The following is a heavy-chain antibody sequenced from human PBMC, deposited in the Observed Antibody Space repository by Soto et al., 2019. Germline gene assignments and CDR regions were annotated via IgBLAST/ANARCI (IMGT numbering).Heavy chain of an antibody. CDR2: ISSSGSTI. J-gene: IGHJ6*03. CDR3: ACGKQRLGHYYYYYHMDV. Sequence: QVQLVESGGGLVKPGGSLRLSCAASGFTFSDYYMSWIRQAPGKGLEWVSYISSSGSTIYYADSVKGRFTISRDNAKNSLYLQMNSLRAEDSGVYYRACGKQRLGHYYYYYHMDVWGKGTTVTVSS. D-gene: IGHD6-25*01. CDR1: GFTFSDYY. V-gene: IGHV3-11*01.